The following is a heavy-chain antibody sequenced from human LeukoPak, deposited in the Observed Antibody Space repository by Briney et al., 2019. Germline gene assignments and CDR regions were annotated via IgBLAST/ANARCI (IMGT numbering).Heavy chain of an antibody. D-gene: IGHD3/OR15-3a*01. CDR2: IGSSSSSL. J-gene: IGHJ6*04. CDR3: ARTTHTYYDFWALDV. V-gene: IGHV3-48*01. Sequence: PGGSLRLSCAGSGFTFSSYTMNWVRQAPGKGLEWVSYIGSSSSSLSYADSVRGRFTISRDSSNNTLYLQMNSLRPEDTAVYYCARTTHTYYDFWALDVWGKGTTVTVSS. CDR1: GFTFSSYT.